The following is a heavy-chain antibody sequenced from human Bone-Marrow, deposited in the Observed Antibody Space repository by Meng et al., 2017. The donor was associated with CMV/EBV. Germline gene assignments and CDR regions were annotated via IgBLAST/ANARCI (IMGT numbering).Heavy chain of an antibody. Sequence: SGYTFTTCGRSGVRQAPGQVLEWRGWSSNYNGNTNYAQKLQDRVTITTDASTSIAYMELRSLRFDDTAIYYCARDMIASRPGWFDPWGQGTLVTVSS. CDR2: SSNYNGNT. CDR3: ARDMIASRPGWFDP. D-gene: IGHD6-6*01. CDR1: GYTFTTCG. V-gene: IGHV1-18*01. J-gene: IGHJ5*02.